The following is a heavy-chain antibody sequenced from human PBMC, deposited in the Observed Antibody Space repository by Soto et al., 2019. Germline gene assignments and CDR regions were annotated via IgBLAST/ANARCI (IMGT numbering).Heavy chain of an antibody. Sequence: ASVKVSCKVSGYTLTELSLHWVRQAPGKGLEWMGGFDPEDGETIYAQKFQGRVTMTEDTSTDTAYMELSSLRSEDTAVYYCATVGYNWNDLFDYWGQGTLVNVSS. CDR3: ATVGYNWNDLFDY. CDR2: FDPEDGET. J-gene: IGHJ4*02. D-gene: IGHD1-20*01. CDR1: GYTLTELS. V-gene: IGHV1-24*01.